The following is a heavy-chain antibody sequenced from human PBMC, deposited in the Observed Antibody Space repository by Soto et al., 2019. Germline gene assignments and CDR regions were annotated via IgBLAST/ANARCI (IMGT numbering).Heavy chain of an antibody. Sequence: QVQLQESGPGLVKPSQTLSLTCTVSGGSISSGGYYCSWIRQHPGKGLEWIGYIYYSGSTYYNPSRKSRVTISVDTSKNQFSLKLSSVTAADTAVYYCAREGGIVGATAADYWGQGTLVTVSS. CDR2: IYYSGST. V-gene: IGHV4-31*03. J-gene: IGHJ4*02. CDR3: AREGGIVGATAADY. CDR1: GGSISSGGYY. D-gene: IGHD1-26*01.